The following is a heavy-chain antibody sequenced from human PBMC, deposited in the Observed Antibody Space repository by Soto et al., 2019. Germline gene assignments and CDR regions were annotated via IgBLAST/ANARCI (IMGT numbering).Heavy chain of an antibody. V-gene: IGHV1-3*01. CDR3: ARQDLIVVVIPRGMDV. D-gene: IGHD3-22*01. Sequence: ASAKVSCKASGYTFTSYAMHWVRQAPGQRLEWMGWINAGNGNTKYSQKFQGRVTITRDTSASTSYMELSSLRSEDTAVHYCARQDLIVVVIPRGMDVWGQGPKVTVSS. CDR1: GYTFTSYA. CDR2: INAGNGNT. J-gene: IGHJ6*02.